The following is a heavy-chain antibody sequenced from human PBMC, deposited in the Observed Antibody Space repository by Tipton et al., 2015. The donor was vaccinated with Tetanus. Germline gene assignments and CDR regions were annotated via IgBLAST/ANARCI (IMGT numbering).Heavy chain of an antibody. J-gene: IGHJ3*02. CDR3: ARTGPYDSSRGDAFDI. Sequence: QSGPEVKKPGSSVKVSCKASGGTFSSYAISWVRQAPGQGLEWMGGIIPIFGTANYAQKFQGRVTITADESTSTAYMELSSLRSEDAAVYYCARTGPYDSSRGDAFDIWGQGTMVTVSS. D-gene: IGHD3-22*01. CDR1: GGTFSSYA. V-gene: IGHV1-69*01. CDR2: IIPIFGTA.